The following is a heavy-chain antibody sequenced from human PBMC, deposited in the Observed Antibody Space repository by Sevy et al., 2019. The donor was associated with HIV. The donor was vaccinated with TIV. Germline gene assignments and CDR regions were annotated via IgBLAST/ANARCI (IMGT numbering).Heavy chain of an antibody. J-gene: IGHJ4*01. CDR3: ARGKVLFDY. Sequence: GGSLRLSCAASGFTFSDYYMSWIRQAPGKGPEWLSYISNSSRLKNYVKSVRGRFTISRDNAKNSLYLQMNSLRAEDTAVYYCARGKVLFDYWGQGTLVTVSS. CDR1: GFTFSDYY. CDR2: ISNSSRLK. V-gene: IGHV3-11*06.